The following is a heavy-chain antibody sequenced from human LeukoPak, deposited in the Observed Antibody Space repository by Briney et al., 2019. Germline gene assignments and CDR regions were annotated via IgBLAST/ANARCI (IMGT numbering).Heavy chain of an antibody. Sequence: KASETLSLTCTVSGGSIRSYYWSWIRQPPGKGLEWIACISYSGSTKYNPSLKSRVTISVDTSKNQLSLKLSSVTAADTAVYYCAREPGFDSSGYLNWFDPWGQGTLVTVSS. D-gene: IGHD3-22*01. J-gene: IGHJ5*02. V-gene: IGHV4-59*01. CDR3: AREPGFDSSGYLNWFDP. CDR1: GGSIRSYY. CDR2: ISYSGST.